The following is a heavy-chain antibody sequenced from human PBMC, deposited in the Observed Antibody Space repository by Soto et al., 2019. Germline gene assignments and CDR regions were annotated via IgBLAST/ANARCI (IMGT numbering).Heavy chain of an antibody. J-gene: IGHJ6*02. V-gene: IGHV1-69*13. CDR3: ARVMELELGGMDV. CDR2: IIPIFGTA. D-gene: IGHD1-7*01. Sequence: ASVKVSCKASGGTFSSYAISWVRQAPGQGLEWMGGIIPIFGTANYAQKFQGRVTITADESTSTAYMELSSLRSEDTAVYYCARVMELELGGMDVWGQGTTVTVSS. CDR1: GGTFSSYA.